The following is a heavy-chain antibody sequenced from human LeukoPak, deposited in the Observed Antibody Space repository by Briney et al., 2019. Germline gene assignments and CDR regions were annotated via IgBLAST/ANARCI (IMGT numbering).Heavy chain of an antibody. V-gene: IGHV1-2*06. J-gene: IGHJ4*02. Sequence: ASVKVSCKASGYTFTGYYMHWVRQAPGQGLEWMGRINPNSGGTNYAQKFQGRVTMTTDTSISTAYMEMSRLTSDDTAVYYCARDEAGYNKIDFWGQGTLVTVSS. CDR1: GYTFTGYY. CDR3: ARDEAGYNKIDF. CDR2: INPNSGGT. D-gene: IGHD5-24*01.